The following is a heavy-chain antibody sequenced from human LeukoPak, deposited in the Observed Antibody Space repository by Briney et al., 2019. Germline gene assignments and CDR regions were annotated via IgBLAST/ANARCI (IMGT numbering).Heavy chain of an antibody. Sequence: SVKVSCKASGGTFSNYAISWVRQAPGQGLEWMGGIIPIFGTANYAQKLQDRVTLSMEESTSTAYMELSSLRSEDTAVYYCAGGPTDYDFWSGYSKKYYYYMDVWGTGTTVTVSS. V-gene: IGHV1-69*05. D-gene: IGHD3-3*01. CDR1: GGTFSNYA. CDR2: IIPIFGTA. CDR3: AGGPTDYDFWSGYSKKYYYYMDV. J-gene: IGHJ6*03.